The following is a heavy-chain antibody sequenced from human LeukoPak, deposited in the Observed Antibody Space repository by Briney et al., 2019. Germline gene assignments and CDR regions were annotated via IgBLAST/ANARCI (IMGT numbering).Heavy chain of an antibody. V-gene: IGHV6-1*01. CDR1: GDSVSSNSAA. J-gene: IGHJ4*02. Sequence: SQTLSLTCAISGDSVSSNSAAWNWIRQSPSRGREWLGRTYYRSKWYNDYAISVTSRIGINPDTSKNQFSLQLNSVAPEDTAVYYCARESQGYTSGWYNGYFDYWGQGILVTVSS. CDR3: ARESQGYTSGWYNGYFDY. D-gene: IGHD6-19*01. CDR2: TYYRSKWYN.